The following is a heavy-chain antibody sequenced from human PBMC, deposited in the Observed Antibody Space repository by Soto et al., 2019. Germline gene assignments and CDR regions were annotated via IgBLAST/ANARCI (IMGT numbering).Heavy chain of an antibody. CDR1: GFTVSSNY. V-gene: IGHV3-53*01. Sequence: PGGSLRLSCAASGFTVSSNYMSWVRQAPGKGLEWVSVIYSGGSTYYADSVKGRFTISRDNSERTLHLHTSSLRVDDTAVYFCVRDTMRASAAASLDYWGQGTQVTVSS. CDR2: IYSGGST. D-gene: IGHD6-13*01. CDR3: VRDTMRASAAASLDY. J-gene: IGHJ4*02.